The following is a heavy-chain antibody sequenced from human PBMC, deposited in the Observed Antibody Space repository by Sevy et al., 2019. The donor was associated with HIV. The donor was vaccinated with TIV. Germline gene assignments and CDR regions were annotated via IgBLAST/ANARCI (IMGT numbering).Heavy chain of an antibody. Sequence: GSLRLSCAASGFTFSSYSMNWVRQAPGKGLEWVSSISSSSSYIYYADSVKGRFTISRDNAKNSLYLQMNSLRAEDTAVYYCARDLYYYDSSGYLAYWGQGTLVTVSS. CDR1: GFTFSSYS. J-gene: IGHJ4*02. V-gene: IGHV3-21*01. D-gene: IGHD3-22*01. CDR3: ARDLYYYDSSGYLAY. CDR2: ISSSSSYI.